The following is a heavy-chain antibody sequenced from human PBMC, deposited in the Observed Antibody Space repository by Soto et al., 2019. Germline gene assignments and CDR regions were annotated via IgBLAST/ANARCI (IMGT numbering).Heavy chain of an antibody. V-gene: IGHV3-33*01. Sequence: GGSLRLSCAASGFTFSSYGMHWVRQAPGKGLEWVAVIWYDGSNKYYADSVKGRFTISRDNSKNTLYLQMNSLRAEDTAVYYCAREKWDHNNGGYYFDYWGQGTLVTVSS. J-gene: IGHJ4*02. CDR1: GFTFSSYG. CDR2: IWYDGSNK. CDR3: AREKWDHNNGGYYFDY. D-gene: IGHD1-20*01.